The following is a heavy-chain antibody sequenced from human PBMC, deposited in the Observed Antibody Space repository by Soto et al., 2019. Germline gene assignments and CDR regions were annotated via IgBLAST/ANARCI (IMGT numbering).Heavy chain of an antibody. D-gene: IGHD4-4*01. CDR2: INADNGDT. CDR1: GYTFTSCA. CDR3: ARELQGLYYFDF. J-gene: IGHJ4*02. V-gene: IGHV1-3*01. Sequence: ASVKVSCKTSGYTFTSCAMHWVRQAPGQRLEWMGWINADNGDTKYSQKFSGRVTITRDTSANTAFMELSSLRSEDTAMYYCARELQGLYYFDFWGQGTLVTVSS.